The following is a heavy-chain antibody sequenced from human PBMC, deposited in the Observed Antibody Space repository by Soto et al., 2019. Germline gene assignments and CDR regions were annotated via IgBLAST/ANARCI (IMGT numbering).Heavy chain of an antibody. Sequence: SETLSLTCTVSGGSISSSSYYWGWIRQPPGKGLEWIGYIYYSGSTNYNPSLKSRVTISVDTSKNQFSLKLSSVTAADTAVYYCARAIEHIDYWGQGTLVTVSS. CDR1: GGSISSSSYY. V-gene: IGHV4-61*05. CDR2: IYYSGST. J-gene: IGHJ4*02. CDR3: ARAIEHIDY.